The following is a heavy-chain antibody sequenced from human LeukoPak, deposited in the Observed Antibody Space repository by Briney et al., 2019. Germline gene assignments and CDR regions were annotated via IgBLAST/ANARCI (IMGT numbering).Heavy chain of an antibody. CDR1: GFTFSGYW. CDR3: ARSPAEYCSGGSCYGMDV. CDR2: INGDGSST. J-gene: IGHJ6*02. Sequence: GGSLRLSCAASGFTFSGYWMHWVRQAPGKGLVWVSRINGDGSSTSYADSVKGRFTISRDNAKNTLYLQMNSLRAEDTAVYYCARSPAEYCSGGSCYGMDVWGQGTTVSVSS. D-gene: IGHD2-15*01. V-gene: IGHV3-74*01.